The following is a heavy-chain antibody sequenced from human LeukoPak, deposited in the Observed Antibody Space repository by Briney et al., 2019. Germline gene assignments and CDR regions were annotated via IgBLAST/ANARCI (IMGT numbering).Heavy chain of an antibody. V-gene: IGHV3-73*01. D-gene: IGHD5-12*01. J-gene: IGHJ4*02. CDR3: TSQVDEGY. Sequence: GGSLKLSCAASGFSFSTSGMHWVRQASGKGLEWVGRIRSKARSYATTYAESVKGRFTISRDDSKNTAYLQMNSLKIEDTAVYYCTSQVDEGYWGQGTLVTVSS. CDR2: IRSKARSYAT. CDR1: GFSFSTSG.